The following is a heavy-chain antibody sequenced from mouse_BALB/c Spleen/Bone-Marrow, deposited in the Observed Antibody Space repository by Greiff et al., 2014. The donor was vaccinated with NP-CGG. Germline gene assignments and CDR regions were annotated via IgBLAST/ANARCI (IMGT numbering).Heavy chain of an antibody. CDR1: GYTFTDYN. Sequence: VQLQQSGPELVKPGASVKISCKASGYTFTDYNMHWVKQCHGKSLEWIGYIYPYNGGTGYNQKFKSKATLTVDNSSSAAYMELRSLTSEDSAVYFCARRFITTAAWFAYWGQGTLVTVSA. D-gene: IGHD1-2*01. J-gene: IGHJ3*01. CDR3: ARRFITTAAWFAY. V-gene: IGHV1S29*02. CDR2: IYPYNGGT.